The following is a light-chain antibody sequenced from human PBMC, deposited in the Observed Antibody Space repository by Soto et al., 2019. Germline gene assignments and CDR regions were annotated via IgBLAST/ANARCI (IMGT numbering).Light chain of an antibody. J-gene: IGLJ2*01. CDR2: SND. Sequence: QSVLTQPPSASGTPGQRVTISCSGITSNIGRNTVNWYQQLPGTAPRLLIYSNDQRPSGVPDRFSGSKSGTSASLAISGLQSEDEADYYCGAWDDSLDGVIFGGGTKLTVL. CDR3: GAWDDSLDGVI. CDR1: TSNIGRNT. V-gene: IGLV1-44*01.